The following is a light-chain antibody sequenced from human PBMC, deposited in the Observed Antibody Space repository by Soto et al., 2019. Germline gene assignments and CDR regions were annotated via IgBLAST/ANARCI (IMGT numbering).Light chain of an antibody. CDR2: GTS. V-gene: IGKV3-20*01. J-gene: IGKJ4*02. CDR3: QLGLT. Sequence: EIVLTQSPGTLSLSPGERATPSCRASQSVSSSYLAWYKQKPGQAPRLLIYGTSSRATGIPDRYSGSGSGTDFILTISRLEPEDFAVYYCQLGLTFGGGTKVDIK. CDR1: QSVSSSY.